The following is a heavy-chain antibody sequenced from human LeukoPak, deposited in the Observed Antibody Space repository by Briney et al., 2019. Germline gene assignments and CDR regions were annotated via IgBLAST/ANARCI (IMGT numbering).Heavy chain of an antibody. J-gene: IGHJ4*02. Sequence: SETLSLTCTVSHDSISNYYWSWIRQPPEKGLEFIAFIYYNGSTTYNPSLRGRVTISIDTSKNQFSLKLNSVTAADTAVYYCARYSGPLLSDFDYWGQGTLVTVSS. D-gene: IGHD2-15*01. CDR2: IYYNGST. V-gene: IGHV4-59*08. CDR1: HDSISNYY. CDR3: ARYSGPLLSDFDY.